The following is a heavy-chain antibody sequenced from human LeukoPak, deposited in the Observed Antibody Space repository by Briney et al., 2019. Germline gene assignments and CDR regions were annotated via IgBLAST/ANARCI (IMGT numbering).Heavy chain of an antibody. V-gene: IGHV4-34*01. J-gene: IGHJ6*02. Sequence: SETLSLTCAVYGGSFSGYYWSWIRQPPGKGLEWIGEINHSGSTNYNPFLKSRVTISVDTSKNQFSLKLSSVTAADTAVYYCVREDGYNGMDVWGQGTTVTVSS. CDR3: VREDGYNGMDV. CDR1: GGSFSGYY. CDR2: INHSGST.